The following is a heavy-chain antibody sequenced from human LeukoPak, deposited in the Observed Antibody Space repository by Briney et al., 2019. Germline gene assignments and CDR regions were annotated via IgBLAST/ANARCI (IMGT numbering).Heavy chain of an antibody. D-gene: IGHD2-2*01. CDR3: ARGQHYFAY. V-gene: IGHV3-7*01. CDR1: GFTFSSYW. CDR2: IKQDGSEK. J-gene: IGHJ4*02. Sequence: GGSLRLSCAASGFTFSSYWMSWVRQAPGKGLEWVANIKQDGSEKYYVDSVKGRFTVFRDNAKNSLYLQMSSLRAEDTAVYYCARGQHYFAYWGQGTLVTVSS.